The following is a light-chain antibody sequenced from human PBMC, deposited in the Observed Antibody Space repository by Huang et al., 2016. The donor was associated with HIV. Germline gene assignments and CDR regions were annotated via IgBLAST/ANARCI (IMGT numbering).Light chain of an antibody. Sequence: IQMTQSPSYLSASVGDRVTSTCRASQDISNSLVWYQQKPGKAPKLLLFAASRLDSGGPSRVRGSGAGTDYTLTINSRQPDDFATYDCQLYITTPLAFGGGTNVGIK. J-gene: IGKJ4*01. CDR2: AAS. CDR1: QDISNS. CDR3: QLYITTPLA. V-gene: IGKV1-NL1*01.